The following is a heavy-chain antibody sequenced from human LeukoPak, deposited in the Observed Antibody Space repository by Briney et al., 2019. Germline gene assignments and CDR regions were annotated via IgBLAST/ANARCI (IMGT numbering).Heavy chain of an antibody. CDR2: IDHTGKI. V-gene: IGHV4-34*01. CDR3: ARESLVVVAATRGYYFDS. D-gene: IGHD2-15*01. Sequence: PSETLSLTCAVYGGSLSGYYWTWIRQPPGKGLEWIGEIDHTGKINYNPSLKSRVTMSRDTSKNQFSLKLSSVTAADTAMYYCARESLVVVAATRGYYFDSWGQGTLVTVSS. J-gene: IGHJ4*02. CDR1: GGSLSGYY.